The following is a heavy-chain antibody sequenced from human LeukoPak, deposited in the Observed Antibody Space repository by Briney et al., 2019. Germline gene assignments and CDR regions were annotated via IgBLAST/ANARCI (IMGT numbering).Heavy chain of an antibody. CDR1: GYTFTSYD. J-gene: IGHJ5*02. Sequence: ASVKVSCKASGYTFTSYDINWVRQATGQGLEWMGWMNANNGNTNYAQKFQGRVTMTRDTSINTAYMDLSSLGSEDTAVYYCARGANWNYLGNWFDPWGQGTLVTVSS. D-gene: IGHD1-7*01. CDR2: MNANNGNT. V-gene: IGHV1-8*01. CDR3: ARGANWNYLGNWFDP.